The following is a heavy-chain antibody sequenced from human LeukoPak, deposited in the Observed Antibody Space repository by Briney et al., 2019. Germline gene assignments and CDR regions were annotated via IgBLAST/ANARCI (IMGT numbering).Heavy chain of an antibody. Sequence: PSETLSLTCTVSGGSISSSSYYWGWIRQPPGKGLEWIGSIYYSGSTYYNPSLKSRVTISVDTSKNQFSLKLSSVTAADTAVYYCARDKNGSYYAWGQGTLVTVSS. D-gene: IGHD1-26*01. CDR3: ARDKNGSYYA. J-gene: IGHJ5*02. CDR1: GGSISSSSYY. CDR2: IYYSGST. V-gene: IGHV4-39*02.